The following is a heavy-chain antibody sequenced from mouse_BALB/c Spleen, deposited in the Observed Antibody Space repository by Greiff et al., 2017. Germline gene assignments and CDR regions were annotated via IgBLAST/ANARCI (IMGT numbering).Heavy chain of an antibody. D-gene: IGHD4-1*01. Sequence: EVQLVESGGGLVQPGGSLKLSCAASGFTFSSYGMSWVRQTPDKRLELVATINSNGGSTYYPDSVKGRFTISRDNAKNTLYLQRSSLKSEDTAMYYCARELGRYYYAMDYWGQGTSVTVSS. V-gene: IGHV5-6-3*01. CDR3: ARELGRYYYAMDY. CDR2: INSNGGST. CDR1: GFTFSSYG. J-gene: IGHJ4*01.